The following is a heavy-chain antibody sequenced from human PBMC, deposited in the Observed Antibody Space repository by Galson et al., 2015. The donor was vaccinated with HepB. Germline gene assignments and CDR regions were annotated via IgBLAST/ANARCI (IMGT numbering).Heavy chain of an antibody. D-gene: IGHD5-24*01. CDR1: GYSFTSYW. Sequence: QSGAEVKKPGESLRISCKGSGYSFTSYWISWVRQMPGKGLEWMGRIDPSDSYTNYSPSFQGHVTISPDKSISTAYLQWSSLKASDTAMYYCARREAATTAFDYWGQGTLVTVSS. V-gene: IGHV5-10-1*01. J-gene: IGHJ4*02. CDR3: ARREAATTAFDY. CDR2: IDPSDSYT.